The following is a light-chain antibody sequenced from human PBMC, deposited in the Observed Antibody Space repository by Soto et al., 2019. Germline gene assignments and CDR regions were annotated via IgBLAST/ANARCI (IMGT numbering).Light chain of an antibody. CDR1: SSDIGAYTY. V-gene: IGLV2-14*01. CDR3: SSNTTSTPQV. Sequence: HSALTQPASVSGSPGQSITISCTGTSSDIGAYTYVSWYQQHPGKAPKLMIYEVSNRPSGVSNRFSGSKSGNTASLTISGLQAEDEADYYCSSNTTSTPQVFGTGTKVTVL. CDR2: EVS. J-gene: IGLJ1*01.